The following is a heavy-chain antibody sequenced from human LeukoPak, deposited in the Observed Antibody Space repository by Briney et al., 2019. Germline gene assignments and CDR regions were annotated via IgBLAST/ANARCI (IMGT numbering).Heavy chain of an antibody. CDR1: GFTFSNYA. D-gene: IGHD3-9*01. CDR2: VSGRGDST. CDR3: AKWGDYDILTGYYGSDY. V-gene: IGHV3-23*01. Sequence: GGSLRLSCAASGFTFSNYAMSWVRQAPGKGLEWVSAVSGRGDSTYYADSVKGRFTISRDTSKNTLYLQMNSLRAEDTAVYYCAKWGDYDILTGYYGSDYWGQGTLVTVSS. J-gene: IGHJ4*02.